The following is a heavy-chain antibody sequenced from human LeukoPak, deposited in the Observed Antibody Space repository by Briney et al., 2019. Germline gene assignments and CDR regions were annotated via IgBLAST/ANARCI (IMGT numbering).Heavy chain of an antibody. D-gene: IGHD2-21*01. CDR1: GFSFSNHW. CDR2: VSSGGSST. CDR3: ARDVWGDRDSYFDC. Sequence: PGGSLRLSCAASGFSFSNHWMHWVRQTPGEGLVWVSRVSSGGSSTSYAPSVRGRFTISRDNAKNTLYLQMNNLGVDDTAVYYCARDVWGDRDSYFDCRGQGTLVTVSS. V-gene: IGHV3-74*01. J-gene: IGHJ4*02.